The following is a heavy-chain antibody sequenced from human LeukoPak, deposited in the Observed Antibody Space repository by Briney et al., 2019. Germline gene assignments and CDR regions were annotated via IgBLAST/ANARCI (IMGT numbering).Heavy chain of an antibody. V-gene: IGHV1-24*01. CDR3: ATGIRCSSTSCSIYDY. CDR1: GYTLTELS. J-gene: IGHJ4*02. Sequence: ASVKVPCKVSGYTLTELSMHWVRQAPGKGLEWMGGFDPEDGETIYAQKFQGRVTMTEDTSTDTAYMELSSLRSEDTAVYYCATGIRCSSTSCSIYDYWGQGTLVTVSS. D-gene: IGHD2-2*01. CDR2: FDPEDGET.